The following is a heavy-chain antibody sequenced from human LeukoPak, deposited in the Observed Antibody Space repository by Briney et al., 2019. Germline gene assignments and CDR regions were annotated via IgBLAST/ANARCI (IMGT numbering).Heavy chain of an antibody. D-gene: IGHD3-9*01. CDR3: ARGSGYFDP. Sequence: GGSLRLSCGACGFTFSDFYMSWIRQAPGKGLEWISYIDKSGSSIHYADSMRGRFTVSRDNAKKLVYLQLSSLRAEDTAVYFCARGSGYFDPWGQGALVTVSS. V-gene: IGHV3-11*04. CDR2: IDKSGSSI. CDR1: GFTFSDFY. J-gene: IGHJ5*02.